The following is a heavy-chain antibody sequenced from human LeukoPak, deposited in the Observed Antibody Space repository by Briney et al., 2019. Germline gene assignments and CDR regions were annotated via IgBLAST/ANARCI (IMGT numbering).Heavy chain of an antibody. CDR1: GGSFSGYY. CDR2: INHSGST. CDR3: ARHRVKYYYGSGSYYAWFDP. V-gene: IGHV4-34*01. J-gene: IGHJ5*02. Sequence: SETLSLTCAVYGGSFSGYYWSWIRQPPGKGLEWIGEINHSGSTNYNPSLKSRVTISVDTSKNQLSLKLSSVTAADTAVYYCARHRVKYYYGSGSYYAWFDPWGQGTLVTVSS. D-gene: IGHD3-10*01.